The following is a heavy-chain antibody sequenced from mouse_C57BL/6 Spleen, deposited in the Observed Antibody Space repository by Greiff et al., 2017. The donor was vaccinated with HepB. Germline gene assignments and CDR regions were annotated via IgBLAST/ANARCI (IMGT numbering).Heavy chain of an antibody. CDR2: IDPSDSET. J-gene: IGHJ2*01. Sequence: QVQLQQPWAELVRPGSSVKLSCKASGYTFTSYWMHWVKPRPIQGLEWIGNIDPSDSETHYNQKFKDKATLTVDKSSSTAYMQLSSLTSEDSAVYYCARLIYDGYPNYFDYWGQGTTLTVSS. D-gene: IGHD2-3*01. V-gene: IGHV1-52*01. CDR1: GYTFTSYW. CDR3: ARLIYDGYPNYFDY.